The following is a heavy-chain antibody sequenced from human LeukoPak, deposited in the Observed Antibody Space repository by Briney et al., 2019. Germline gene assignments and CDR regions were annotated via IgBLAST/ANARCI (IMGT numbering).Heavy chain of an antibody. D-gene: IGHD3-22*01. Sequence: ASVKVSCKASGYTFTSYGISWVRQAPGQGLEWMGWISAHNGNTNYAQKLQGRVTMTTDTSTSTAYMELRSLRSDDTAVYYCARDLRRYDSSGYYYYWGQGTLVTVSS. CDR1: GYTFTSYG. J-gene: IGHJ4*02. CDR3: ARDLRRYDSSGYYYY. CDR2: ISAHNGNT. V-gene: IGHV1-18*01.